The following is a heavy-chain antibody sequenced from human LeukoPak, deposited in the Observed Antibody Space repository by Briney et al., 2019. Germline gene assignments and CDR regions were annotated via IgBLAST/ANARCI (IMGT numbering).Heavy chain of an antibody. D-gene: IGHD2-15*01. CDR3: AKDIGGGLLEY. Sequence: GGSLRLSCAASGFNFGANSMHWARQVPGKGLEWVSLINGDGNTYYAASVSGRFTVSRNNSKNSLYLQLSRLRPEDTALYYCAKDIGGGLLEYWGQGTLVTVSS. V-gene: IGHV3-43*02. CDR2: INGDGNT. CDR1: GFNFGANS. J-gene: IGHJ4*02.